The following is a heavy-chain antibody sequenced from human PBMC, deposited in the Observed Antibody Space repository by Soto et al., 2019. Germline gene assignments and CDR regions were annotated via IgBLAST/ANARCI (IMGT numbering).Heavy chain of an antibody. CDR2: IYYSGST. D-gene: IGHD5-12*01. CDR3: ARCEYSGYDFPPRDYYKDV. Sequence: SETLSLTCTFSGGSISSYYWSWIRQPPGKGLEWIGYIYYSGSTNYNPSLKSRVTISVDTSKNQFSLKLSSVTAADTAVYYCARCEYSGYDFPPRDYYKDVWGKGTTVTVSS. V-gene: IGHV4-59*01. J-gene: IGHJ6*03. CDR1: GGSISSYY.